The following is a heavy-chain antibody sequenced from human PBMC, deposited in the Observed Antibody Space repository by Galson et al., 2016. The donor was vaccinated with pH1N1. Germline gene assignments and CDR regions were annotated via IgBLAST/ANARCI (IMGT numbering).Heavy chain of an antibody. CDR3: VGINGGALDI. J-gene: IGHJ3*02. CDR2: IDPGSGGT. Sequence: SVKVSCKASGYTFTLYYFHWVRQAPGQGLEWLGIIDPGSGGTNYNQKFQGRVTMTRDTSTNTVYVELSTLISEDTAMYYCVGINGGALDIWGQGTKVIVSS. CDR1: GYTFTLYY. D-gene: IGHD2-8*01. V-gene: IGHV1-46*01.